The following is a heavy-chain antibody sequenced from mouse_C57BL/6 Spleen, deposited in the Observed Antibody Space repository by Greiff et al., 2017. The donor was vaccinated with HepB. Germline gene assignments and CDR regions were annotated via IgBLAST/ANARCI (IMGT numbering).Heavy chain of an antibody. CDR1: GYTFTTYP. CDR3: ARRTGYCHWYFDV. V-gene: IGHV1-47*01. J-gene: IGHJ1*03. CDR2: FHPYNDDN. Sequence: QVQLQQSGAELVKPGASVKMSCKASGYTFTTYPIEWMKQNHGKSLEWIGNFHPYNDDNKYNEKVKGKATLTVDKSSSKVYLELSRLTSDDSAVYYCARRTGYCHWYFDVWGTGTTVTVSS.